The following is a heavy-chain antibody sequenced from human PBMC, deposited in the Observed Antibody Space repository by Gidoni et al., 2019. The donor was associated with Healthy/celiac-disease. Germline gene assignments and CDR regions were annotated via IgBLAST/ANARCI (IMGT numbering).Heavy chain of an antibody. CDR1: GFTFSSSS. D-gene: IGHD3-9*01. CDR3: ASDILTGYNSGDY. Sequence: EVQLVESGGGLVQPGGSLRLACASSGFTFSSSSMNWVRQAPVTGLEWVSYISSSSSTIYYADSVKGRFTISRDNAKNSLYLQMNSLRAEDTAVYSCASDILTGYNSGDYWGQGTLVTVSS. V-gene: IGHV3-48*01. J-gene: IGHJ4*02. CDR2: ISSSSSTI.